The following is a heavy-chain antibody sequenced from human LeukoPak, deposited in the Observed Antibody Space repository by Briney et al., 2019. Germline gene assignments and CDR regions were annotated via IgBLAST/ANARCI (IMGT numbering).Heavy chain of an antibody. CDR2: ISYDGSNK. D-gene: IGHD3-9*01. CDR3: AGGTGFIIKD. CDR1: GFTFSSYA. Sequence: GGSLRLSCAASGFTFSSYAMHWVRQAPGKGLEWVAVISYDGSNKYYADSVKGRFTISRDNSKNTLYLQMNSLRAEDTAVYYCAGGTGFIIKDWGQGTLVTLSS. V-gene: IGHV3-30*04. J-gene: IGHJ4*02.